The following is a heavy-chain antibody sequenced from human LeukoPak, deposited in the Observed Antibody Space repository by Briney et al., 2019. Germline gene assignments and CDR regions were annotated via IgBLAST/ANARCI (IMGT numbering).Heavy chain of an antibody. CDR1: GFTFSSYA. D-gene: IGHD3-10*01. V-gene: IGHV3-23*01. J-gene: IGHJ4*02. CDR2: ISGSGGST. CDR3: AVTLLWFGESGGYFDY. Sequence: GGSLRLSCAASGFTFSSYAMSRVRQAPGKGLEWVSAISGSGGSTYYADSVKGRFTISRDNSKNTLYLQMNSLRAEDTAVYYCAVTLLWFGESGGYFDYWGQGTLVTVSS.